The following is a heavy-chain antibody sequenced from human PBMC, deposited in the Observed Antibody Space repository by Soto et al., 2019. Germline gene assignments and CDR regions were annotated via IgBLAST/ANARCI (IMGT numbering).Heavy chain of an antibody. CDR2: IYSGGST. Sequence: EVQLVETGGGLIQPGGSLRLSCAASGLTVSSNYMSWVRQAPGKGLEWVSVIYSGGSTYYADSVKGRFTISRDNSKNTLYLQMNSLSAEDTAVYYCARVAVDFDILTGSPFDYWGQGTLVTVSS. CDR3: ARVAVDFDILTGSPFDY. CDR1: GLTVSSNY. D-gene: IGHD3-9*01. J-gene: IGHJ4*02. V-gene: IGHV3-53*02.